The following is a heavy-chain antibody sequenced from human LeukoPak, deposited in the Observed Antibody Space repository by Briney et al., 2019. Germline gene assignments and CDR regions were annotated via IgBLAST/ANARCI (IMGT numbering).Heavy chain of an antibody. CDR3: AKGTGTTFRFRTYSYFYHMDV. CDR2: ISVSDDNT. Sequence: GGSPRLSCAASGFTFSSYAMSWVGQAPGKGRKGFSSISVSDDNTYYADSVKGRFTISRDNSKNTLYLQMNSLRAEDTAVYYCAKGTGTTFRFRTYSYFYHMDVWGKGTTVTVSS. J-gene: IGHJ6*03. CDR1: GFTFSSYA. V-gene: IGHV3-23*01. D-gene: IGHD1-7*01.